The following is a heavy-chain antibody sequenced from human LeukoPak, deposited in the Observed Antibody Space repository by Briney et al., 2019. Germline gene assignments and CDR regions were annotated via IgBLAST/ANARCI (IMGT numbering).Heavy chain of an antibody. J-gene: IGHJ4*02. Sequence: QPGGSLRLSCAASGFTFSSYAMSWVRQAPGKGLEWVSAISGSGGSTYYADSVKGRFTISRDNSKNTLYLQMNSLRAEDTAVYYCARGGYYYDSSGPIFDYWGQGTLVTVSS. CDR1: GFTFSSYA. V-gene: IGHV3-23*01. D-gene: IGHD3-22*01. CDR2: ISGSGGST. CDR3: ARGGYYYDSSGPIFDY.